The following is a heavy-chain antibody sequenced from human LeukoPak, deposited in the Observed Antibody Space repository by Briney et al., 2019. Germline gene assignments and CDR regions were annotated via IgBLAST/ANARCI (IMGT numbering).Heavy chain of an antibody. D-gene: IGHD6-13*01. Sequence: NPSETLSLTCTVSGGSISSGGYYWSWIRQPPGKGLEWIGYIYHSGSTYYNPSLKSRVTISVDRSKNQFSLKLSSVTAADTAVYYCARVGGYSSSWHNNWFDPWGQGTLVTVSS. J-gene: IGHJ5*02. CDR1: GGSISSGGYY. CDR3: ARVGGYSSSWHNNWFDP. V-gene: IGHV4-30-2*01. CDR2: IYHSGST.